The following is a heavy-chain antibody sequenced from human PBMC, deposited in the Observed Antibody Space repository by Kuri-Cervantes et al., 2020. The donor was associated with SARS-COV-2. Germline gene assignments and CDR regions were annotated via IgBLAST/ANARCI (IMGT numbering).Heavy chain of an antibody. J-gene: IGHJ4*02. CDR2: IYYSGST. V-gene: IGHV4-39*02. CDR3: ARDSYYYDSKGGGLPDY. Sequence: ESLKISCTVSGGSISSSSYYWGWICQPPGKGLEWIGSIYYSGSTYYNPSLKSRVTISVDTSKNQFSLKLSSVTAADTAVYYCARDSYYYDSKGGGLPDYWGQGTLVTVSS. CDR1: GGSISSSSYY. D-gene: IGHD3-22*01.